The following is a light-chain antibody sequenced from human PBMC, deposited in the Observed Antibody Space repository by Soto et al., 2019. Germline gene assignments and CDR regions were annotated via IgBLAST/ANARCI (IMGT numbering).Light chain of an antibody. CDR3: QQYGNSPQT. Sequence: EIVLTQSPGTLSLSPEERATLSCRASQSVTSNYLAWYQQKPGQAPRLLIYAASSRATGIPDRFSGSGSGTDFTLTISRLEPEDFAVYFCQQYGNSPQTFGGGTKVDIK. CDR1: QSVTSNY. CDR2: AAS. V-gene: IGKV3-20*01. J-gene: IGKJ4*01.